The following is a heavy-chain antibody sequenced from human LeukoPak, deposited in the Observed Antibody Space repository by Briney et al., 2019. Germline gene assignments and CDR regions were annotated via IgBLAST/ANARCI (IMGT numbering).Heavy chain of an antibody. Sequence: GGSLRLSCAASGFTFSTYGMHWVRQAPGKGLEWVAVISYDGSNKYYADSVKGRFAISRDNSKNTVYLQMNSLRAEDTAVYYCAKDGVITTTPNIGYWGQGTLVTVSS. CDR2: ISYDGSNK. J-gene: IGHJ4*02. D-gene: IGHD4/OR15-4a*01. CDR3: AKDGVITTTPNIGY. CDR1: GFTFSTYG. V-gene: IGHV3-30*18.